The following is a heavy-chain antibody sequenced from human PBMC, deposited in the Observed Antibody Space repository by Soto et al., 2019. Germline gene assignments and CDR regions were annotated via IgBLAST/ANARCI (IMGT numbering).Heavy chain of an antibody. V-gene: IGHV4-59*01. CDR2: IYYSGNT. Sequence: SETLSLTCTVAGGSISSYYWSWIRQPPEKGLEWVGYIYYSGNTNYHPSLKSRVNISVDTSKNQRSWKLSPVTAAATAVYYCARVPDYWGQGTLVTVSS. CDR1: GGSISSYY. J-gene: IGHJ4*01. CDR3: ARVPDY.